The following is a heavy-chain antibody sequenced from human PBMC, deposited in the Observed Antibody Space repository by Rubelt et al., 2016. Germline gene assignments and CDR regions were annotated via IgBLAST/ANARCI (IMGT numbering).Heavy chain of an antibody. CDR3: ASHIALLWRYGMDV. CDR1: GFKFRDFY. V-gene: IGHV3-11*01. D-gene: IGHD6-13*01. Sequence: VYLVESGGGLVQPGGSLRLSCAASGFKFRDFYMSWVRQAPGKGLEWLSYIRSSSDTFYYADSVKGRFTISRDNTKNVLYLQMTNLRAEDTAVYYCASHIALLWRYGMDVWGQGTTVTVSS. CDR2: IRSSSDTF. J-gene: IGHJ6*02.